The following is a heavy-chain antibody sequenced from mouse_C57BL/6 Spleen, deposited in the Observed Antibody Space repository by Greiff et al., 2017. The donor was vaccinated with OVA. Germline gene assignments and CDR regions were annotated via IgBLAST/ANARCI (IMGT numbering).Heavy chain of an antibody. CDR1: GYAFSSSW. D-gene: IGHD2-4*01. J-gene: IGHJ2*01. CDR3: ARSYYDYDVNFDY. Sequence: VQLQESGPELVKPGASVKISCKASGYAFSSSWMNWVKQRPGKGLEWIGRIYPGDGDANYNGKFKGKATLTADKSSSTAYMQLSSLTSEDSAVYFCARSYYDYDVNFDYWGQGTTLTVSS. CDR2: IYPGDGDA. V-gene: IGHV1-82*01.